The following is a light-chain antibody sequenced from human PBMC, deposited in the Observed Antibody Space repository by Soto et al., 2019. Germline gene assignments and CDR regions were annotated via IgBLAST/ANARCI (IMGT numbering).Light chain of an antibody. J-gene: IGKJ1*01. CDR3: QQYGSSRT. CDR2: GES. Sequence: EIVLTQSPGTLSLSPGERATLSCRASQSVSSSYLAWYQQKTGQAPRLLIYGESFRATGIPDRFSGSGSGTDFTLTISALEPEDFAVYYCQQYGSSRTFGQGTKVDIK. CDR1: QSVSSSY. V-gene: IGKV3-20*01.